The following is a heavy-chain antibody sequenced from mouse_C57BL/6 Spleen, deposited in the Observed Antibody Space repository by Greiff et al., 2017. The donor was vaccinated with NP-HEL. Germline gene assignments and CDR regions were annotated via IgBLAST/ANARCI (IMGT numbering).Heavy chain of an antibody. Sequence: EVQVVESGGGLVKPGGSLKLSCAASGFTFSDYGMHWVRQAPEKGLEWVAYISSGSSTIYYADTVKGRFTISRDNAKNTLFLQMTSLRSEDTAMYYCARHEYYGSIYFDVWGTGTTVTVSS. CDR2: ISSGSSTI. D-gene: IGHD1-1*01. V-gene: IGHV5-17*01. J-gene: IGHJ1*03. CDR1: GFTFSDYG. CDR3: ARHEYYGSIYFDV.